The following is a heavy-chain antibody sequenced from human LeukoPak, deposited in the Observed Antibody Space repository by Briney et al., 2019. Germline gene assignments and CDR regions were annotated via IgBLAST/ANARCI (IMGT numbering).Heavy chain of an antibody. CDR3: ATYDQKLAFDN. CDR1: GGSMSSYY. V-gene: IGHV4-4*07. CDR2: MYTDGST. D-gene: IGHD6-13*01. J-gene: IGHJ4*02. Sequence: SETLSLTCIVSGGSMSSYYWSWIRQPAGKGLEWIGRMYTDGSTNYNPFLNSRVTMSVDTSKKHFSLRLNSVTAADTVVYYCATYDQKLAFDNWGQGTLVTVSS.